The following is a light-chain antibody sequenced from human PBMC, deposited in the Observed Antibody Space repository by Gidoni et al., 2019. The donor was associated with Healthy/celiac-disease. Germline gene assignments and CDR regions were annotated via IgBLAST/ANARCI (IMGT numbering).Light chain of an antibody. Sequence: DIQLTHSPSSLSASVGDRVTITCRASQSISSYLNWYQQKPGKAPKLLIYAASSLQSGVPSRFSGSGSGTDLNLTISSLQPEDFATYYCQQSYTFVVTVXGXTKVEIK. CDR2: AAS. J-gene: IGKJ4*01. CDR1: QSISSY. CDR3: QQSYTFVVT. V-gene: IGKV1-39*01.